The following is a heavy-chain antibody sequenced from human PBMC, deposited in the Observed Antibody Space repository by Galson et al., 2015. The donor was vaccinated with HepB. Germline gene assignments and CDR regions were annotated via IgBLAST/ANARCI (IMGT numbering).Heavy chain of an antibody. CDR2: ISGSGGST. CDR1: GFTFSSYA. V-gene: IGHV3-23*01. J-gene: IGHJ6*03. Sequence: SLRLSCAASGFTFSSYAMSWVRQAPGKGLEWVSAISGSGGSTYYADSVKGRFTISRDNSKNTLYLQMNSLRAEDTAVYYCAKDPRPLRFLEWLTYYYYMDVWGKGTTVTVSS. D-gene: IGHD3-3*01. CDR3: AKDPRPLRFLEWLTYYYYMDV.